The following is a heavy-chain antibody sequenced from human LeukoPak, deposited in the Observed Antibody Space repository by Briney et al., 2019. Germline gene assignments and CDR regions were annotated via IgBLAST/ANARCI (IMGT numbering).Heavy chain of an antibody. CDR1: GFTFSSYP. CDR3: ARRATTELGYSYGLDF. V-gene: IGHV3-21*01. Sequence: GGSLRLSCGASGFTFSSYPMNWVRQAPGKGLEWVSSISTSNSYIYYADSVRGRFTISRDNAKNSLYLQMNSLRAEDTAVYYCARRATTELGYSYGLDFWGQGTLVTVSS. CDR2: ISTSNSYI. D-gene: IGHD5-18*01. J-gene: IGHJ4*02.